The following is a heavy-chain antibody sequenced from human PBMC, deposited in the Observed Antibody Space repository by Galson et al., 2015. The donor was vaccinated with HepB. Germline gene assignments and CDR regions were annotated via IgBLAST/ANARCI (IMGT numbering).Heavy chain of an antibody. CDR3: ITDRFCSGTNCYLIWGS. J-gene: IGHJ5*02. CDR2: IKSEAGGGTT. CDR1: GFIFTNAW. Sequence: SLRLSCAASGFIFTNAWMNWVRQAPGKELEWVGRIKSEAGGGTTDYAAPVKGRFIISRDDSKDTVYLQMNSLKTEDTAVYYCITDRFCSGTNCYLIWGSWGQGTLVTVSS. V-gene: IGHV3-15*07. D-gene: IGHD2-2*01.